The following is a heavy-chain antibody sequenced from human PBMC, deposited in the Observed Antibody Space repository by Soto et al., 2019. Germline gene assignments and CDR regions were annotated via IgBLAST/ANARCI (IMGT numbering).Heavy chain of an antibody. Sequence: SETLSLTCAVYGGSFSGYYWSWIRQPPGKGLEWIGEINHSGSTNYNPSLKSRVTISVDTSKNQFSLKLSSVTAADTAVYYCARGRNYYGSGSYSPYYYYGMDVWGQGTTVTV. CDR3: ARGRNYYGSGSYSPYYYYGMDV. V-gene: IGHV4-34*01. D-gene: IGHD3-10*01. CDR1: GGSFSGYY. J-gene: IGHJ6*02. CDR2: INHSGST.